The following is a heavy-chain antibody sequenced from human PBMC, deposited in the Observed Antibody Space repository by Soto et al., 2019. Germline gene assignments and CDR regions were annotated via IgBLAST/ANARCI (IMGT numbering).Heavy chain of an antibody. D-gene: IGHD6-13*01. CDR1: GFTFSSHA. Sequence: EVQLLESGGGLVQPGGSLRLSCTASGFTFSSHAMTWVRQPPGKGLEWVSGLSDSGGSIYYADSVKGRFTIFRDNSMNTLYLQMNTLRAEDTAVYYCAKVSSSWYAGFFDLWGQGTLVTVSS. V-gene: IGHV3-23*01. CDR2: LSDSGGSI. CDR3: AKVSSSWYAGFFDL. J-gene: IGHJ4*02.